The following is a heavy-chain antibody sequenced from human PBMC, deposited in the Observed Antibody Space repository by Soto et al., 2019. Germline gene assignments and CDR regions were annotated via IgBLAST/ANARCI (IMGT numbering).Heavy chain of an antibody. CDR1: GFAFSSYA. D-gene: IGHD6-13*01. Sequence: PGGSLRLSCAASGFAFSSYAMSWVRQAPGKGLEWVSAISGSGGSTYYADSVKGRFTISRDNSKNTLYLQMNSLRAEDTAVYYCEIVLIAAAGKRHPPLDYWGQGTLVTVSS. J-gene: IGHJ4*02. CDR2: ISGSGGST. CDR3: EIVLIAAAGKRHPPLDY. V-gene: IGHV3-23*01.